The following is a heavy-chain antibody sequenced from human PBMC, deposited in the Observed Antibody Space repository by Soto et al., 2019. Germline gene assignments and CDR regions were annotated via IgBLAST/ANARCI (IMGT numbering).Heavy chain of an antibody. CDR2: INHSGSA. CDR3: ARNGRFLEWLLFYNWFDP. V-gene: IGHV4-34*01. Sequence: SETLSLTCAVYGGSFSGYYWSWIRQPPGKGREWIGEINHSGSATYNPSLKSRVTISVDTSKNQFSLKLSSVTAAETAVYYCARNGRFLEWLLFYNWFDPWGQGTLVTVSS. J-gene: IGHJ5*02. D-gene: IGHD3-3*01. CDR1: GGSFSGYY.